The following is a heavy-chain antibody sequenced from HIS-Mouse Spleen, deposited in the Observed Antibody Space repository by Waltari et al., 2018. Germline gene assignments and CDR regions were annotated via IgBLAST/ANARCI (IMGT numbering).Heavy chain of an antibody. D-gene: IGHD6-13*01. V-gene: IGHV4-39*07. J-gene: IGHJ2*01. CDR1: GGPISSSSYY. CDR2: IYYSGRT. Sequence: QLQLQESGPGLVKPSETLSLTCTVSGGPISSSSYYWGWIRQPPGKGLAWIGRIYYSGRTYYNPSLKSRVTISVDTSKNQFSLKLSSVTAADTAVYYCAREIPYSSSWYDWYFDLWGRGTLVTVSS. CDR3: AREIPYSSSWYDWYFDL.